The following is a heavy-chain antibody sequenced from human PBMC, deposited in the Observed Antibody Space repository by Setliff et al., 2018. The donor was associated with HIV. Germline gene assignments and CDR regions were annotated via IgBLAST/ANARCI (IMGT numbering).Heavy chain of an antibody. CDR3: ARRGAYGYDYFDY. CDR2: IFHSAAT. V-gene: IGHV4-38-2*01. Sequence: LSLTCAVSGYSISSGYYWGWIRQPPGKGLEWIGSIFHSAATNYNPSLKSRVTISIDTPKNQFSLKLTSVTAADTAVYYCARRGAYGYDYFDYWGPGILVTVSS. J-gene: IGHJ4*02. D-gene: IGHD5-12*01. CDR1: GYSISSGYY.